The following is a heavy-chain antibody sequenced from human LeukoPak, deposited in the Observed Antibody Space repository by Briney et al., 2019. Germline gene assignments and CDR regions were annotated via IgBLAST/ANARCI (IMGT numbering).Heavy chain of an antibody. CDR2: ISGSSIYI. CDR1: GFTFSDYS. CDR3: ARDLTGEPPFIDY. V-gene: IGHV3-21*01. J-gene: IGHJ4*02. D-gene: IGHD7-27*01. Sequence: GGSLRLSCAASGFTFSDYSMNWVRQAPGKGLEWVSSISGSSIYIYYADLVKGRFTISRDSAKNSLYLQMNSLRAEDTAVYYCARDLTGEPPFIDYWGQGTLVSVSS.